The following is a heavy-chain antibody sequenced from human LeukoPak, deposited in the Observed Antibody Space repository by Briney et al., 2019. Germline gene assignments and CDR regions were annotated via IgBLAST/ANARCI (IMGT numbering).Heavy chain of an antibody. D-gene: IGHD6-13*01. Sequence: GGSLRLSCTASGFTFTSYAMNWVRQAPGKGLEWISAISGSGGTTYYADSVKGRFTISRDNAKNSLYLQMNSLRAEDTAVYYCARDPVAGTFDYWGQGTLVTVSS. CDR1: GFTFTSYA. CDR3: ARDPVAGTFDY. CDR2: ISGSGGTT. J-gene: IGHJ4*02. V-gene: IGHV3-23*01.